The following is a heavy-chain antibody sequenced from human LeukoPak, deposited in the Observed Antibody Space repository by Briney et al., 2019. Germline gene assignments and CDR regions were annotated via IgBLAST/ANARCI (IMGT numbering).Heavy chain of an antibody. CDR2: IYYSGST. J-gene: IGHJ4*02. D-gene: IGHD3-9*01. V-gene: IGHV4-31*03. CDR3: ARGDILTGYWSY. CDR1: GGSISSGGYY. Sequence: SETLSLTCTVSGGSISSGGYYWSWIRQHPGKGLGWIGYIYYSGSTYYNPSLKSRVTISVDTSKNQFSLKLSSVTAADTAVYYCARGDILTGYWSYWGQGTLVTVSS.